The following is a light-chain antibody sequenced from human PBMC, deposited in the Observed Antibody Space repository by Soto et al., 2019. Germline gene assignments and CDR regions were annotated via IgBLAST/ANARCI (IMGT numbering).Light chain of an antibody. CDR2: DDG. V-gene: IGLV3-21*02. CDR1: NIAIKS. J-gene: IGLJ2*01. CDR3: QVWDSSSDHRVV. Sequence: SYELTQAPSVSVAPGQTARITSGGNNIAIKSVHWYQQKPGQAPVLVVYDDGDRPSGIPERFSGSNSGNTATLTITRVEAGDEADYHCQVWDSSSDHRVVFGGGTQLTVL.